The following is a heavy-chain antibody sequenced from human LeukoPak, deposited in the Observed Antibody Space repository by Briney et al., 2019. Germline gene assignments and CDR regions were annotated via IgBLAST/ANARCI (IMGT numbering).Heavy chain of an antibody. CDR2: IYYSGST. Sequence: SETLSLTCTVSGGSISSSIYYWGWIRQPPGNGLEWIGTIYYSGSTYYNPSLKSRVTISVDTSKNQFSLKLTSVTAADTAVYYCARQDRAYDYGSGSYSRWFDPWGQGTLVTVSS. J-gene: IGHJ5*02. CDR3: ARQDRAYDYGSGSYSRWFDP. CDR1: GGSISSSIYY. V-gene: IGHV4-39*07. D-gene: IGHD3-10*01.